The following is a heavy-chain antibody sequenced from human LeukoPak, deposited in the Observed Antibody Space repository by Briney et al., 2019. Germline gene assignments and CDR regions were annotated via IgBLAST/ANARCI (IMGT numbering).Heavy chain of an antibody. CDR1: GGSISRSSYY. D-gene: IGHD6-19*01. CDR2: IYYSGST. Sequence: SETLSLTCTVSGGSISRSSYYWGWIRQPPGKGLEWIGSIYYSGSTYYNPSLKSRVTISVGTSKNQFSLKLSSVTAADTAVYYCARDQSSGWYPDAFDIWGQGTMVTVSS. CDR3: ARDQSSGWYPDAFDI. J-gene: IGHJ3*02. V-gene: IGHV4-39*07.